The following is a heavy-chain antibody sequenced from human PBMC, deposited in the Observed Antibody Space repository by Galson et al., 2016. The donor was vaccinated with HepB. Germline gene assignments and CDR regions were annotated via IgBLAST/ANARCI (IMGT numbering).Heavy chain of an antibody. J-gene: IGHJ4*02. CDR2: VRTKANNYAT. CDR3: TRHGPREVYDFDY. CDR1: GFIFSEST. Sequence: SLRLSCAASGFIFSESTLHWVRQASGKGLEWVGRVRTKANNYATDYVASETGRFTISRDDSKNTAYLQMNSLKTEDTAVYYCTRHGPREVYDFDYWGQGTLVTVSS. D-gene: IGHD2/OR15-2a*01. V-gene: IGHV3-73*01.